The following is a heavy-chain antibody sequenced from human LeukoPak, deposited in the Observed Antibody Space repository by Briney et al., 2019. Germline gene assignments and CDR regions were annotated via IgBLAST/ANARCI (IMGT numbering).Heavy chain of an antibody. Sequence: ASVKVSCKASGYTFTGYYMHWVRQAPGRRLEWMGRIDPNNGATNYAQKFQGRVTVTRDTSISTVYMELSRLKSDDTAVYFCATYSGNDQSGYWGQGTLVTVSS. CDR3: ATYSGNDQSGY. V-gene: IGHV1-2*06. CDR2: IDPNNGAT. D-gene: IGHD1-26*01. CDR1: GYTFTGYY. J-gene: IGHJ4*02.